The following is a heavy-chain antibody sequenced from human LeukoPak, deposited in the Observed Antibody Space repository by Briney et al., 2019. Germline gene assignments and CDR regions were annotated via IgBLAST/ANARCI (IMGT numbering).Heavy chain of an antibody. D-gene: IGHD3-16*01. CDR3: ARAPTLLRLGFFDY. CDR1: GFTSSSYW. J-gene: IGHJ4*02. CDR2: IKQDGSEK. Sequence: TGGSLRLSCAASGFTSSSYWMSWVRQAPGKGVEWVANIKQDGSEKYYVDSVKGRFTISRDNAKNSMYLQMNSLRAEDTAVYYCARAPTLLRLGFFDYWGQGTLVTVSS. V-gene: IGHV3-7*01.